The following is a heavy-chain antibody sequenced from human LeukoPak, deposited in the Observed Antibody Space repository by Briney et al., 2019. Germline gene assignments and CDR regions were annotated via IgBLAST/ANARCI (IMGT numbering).Heavy chain of an antibody. D-gene: IGHD2-15*01. CDR3: ARVPLSDIVVVVAALYGMDV. Sequence: PTETLSLTCAVSGGSISSGGYSWSWIRQPPRKGLEWIGYIYHSGSTYYNPSLKSRVTISVDRSKNQFSLKLSSVTAADTAVYYCARVPLSDIVVVVAALYGMDVWGQGTTVTVSS. CDR1: GGSISSGGYS. V-gene: IGHV4-30-2*01. J-gene: IGHJ6*02. CDR2: IYHSGST.